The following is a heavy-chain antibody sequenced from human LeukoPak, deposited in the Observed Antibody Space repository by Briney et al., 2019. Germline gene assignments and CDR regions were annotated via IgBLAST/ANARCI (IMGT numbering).Heavy chain of an antibody. CDR2: IIPIFGAA. CDR3: ARYCSGWYYFDY. V-gene: IGHV1-69*13. Sequence: SVKVSCKASGGTFSSYAISWVRQAPGQGLEWMGGIIPIFGAANYAQKFQGRVTITADESTSTAYMELSSLRSEDTAVYYCARYCSGWYYFDYWGQGTLVTVSS. CDR1: GGTFSSYA. D-gene: IGHD6-19*01. J-gene: IGHJ4*02.